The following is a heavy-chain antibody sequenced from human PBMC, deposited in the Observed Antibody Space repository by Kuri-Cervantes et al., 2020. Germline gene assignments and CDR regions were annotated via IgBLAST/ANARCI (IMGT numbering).Heavy chain of an antibody. CDR2: ISSSSSTI. D-gene: IGHD1-26*01. CDR3: ARAVDSGSYPFPYYYYYYYMDV. CDR1: GFTFGSYS. J-gene: IGHJ6*03. V-gene: IGHV3-48*01. Sequence: GGSLRLSCAASGFTFGSYSMNWVRQAPGKGLEWVSYISSSSSTIYYAASVKGRFTISRDNAKNSLYLQMNSLRAEDTAVYYCARAVDSGSYPFPYYYYYYYMDVWGKGTTVTVSS.